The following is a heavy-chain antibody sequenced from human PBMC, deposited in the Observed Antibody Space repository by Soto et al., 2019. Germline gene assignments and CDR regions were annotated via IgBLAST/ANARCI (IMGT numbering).Heavy chain of an antibody. CDR2: ISAYTDTP. J-gene: IGHJ5*02. V-gene: IGHV1-18*01. D-gene: IGHD2-2*01. CDR3: ARVIPGVEAWFDP. CDR1: GYTFTNFG. Sequence: ASVKVSCKASGYTFTNFGVTGVRRAPGQGLEWMGWISAYTDTPNYAQKFQGRVTMTIDTSTSTAYMGLTSLTSYDTAVYYCARVIPGVEAWFDPCGQGTLVTVSS.